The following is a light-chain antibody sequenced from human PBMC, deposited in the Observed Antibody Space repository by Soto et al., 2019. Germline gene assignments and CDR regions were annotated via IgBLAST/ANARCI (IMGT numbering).Light chain of an antibody. CDR3: QQYFTSPWT. CDR2: AAS. J-gene: IGKJ1*01. CDR1: QSVTVNS. V-gene: IGKV3-20*01. Sequence: EILLTQSPSTLSLSPGEGVTLSCRASQSVTVNSLAWYQQKPGQAPRLLIYAASTRAAAVPDRFTGSGSGTDFALTISRLEPEDFGVYYCQQYFTSPWTFGQGTKVEI.